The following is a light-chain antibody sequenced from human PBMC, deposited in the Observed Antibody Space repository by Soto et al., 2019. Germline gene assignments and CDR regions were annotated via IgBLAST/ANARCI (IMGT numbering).Light chain of an antibody. CDR3: QKYGNSPT. CDR1: QSVSAGY. Sequence: EIVLTQSPGTLSLSPGESATLSCRASQSVSAGYFAWYQQKPGQAPRLIIYETSSKMTGIPDRFSGSGSGTEFTLTIGRLEPEDFAVYYCQKYGNSPTFGQGTKVDIK. V-gene: IGKV3-20*01. CDR2: ETS. J-gene: IGKJ1*01.